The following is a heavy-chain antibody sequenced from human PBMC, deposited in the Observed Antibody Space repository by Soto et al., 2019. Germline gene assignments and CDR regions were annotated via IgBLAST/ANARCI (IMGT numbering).Heavy chain of an antibody. V-gene: IGHV4-39*01. CDR1: GGSISSSSYY. CDR2: IYYSGST. CDR3: ASLYYYDSSGYYFDY. D-gene: IGHD3-22*01. Sequence: SETLSLTCTVSGGSISSSSYYWGWIRQPPGKGLEWIGSIYYSGSTYYNPSLKSRVTISVDTSKNQFSLKLSSVTAADTAVYYCASLYYYDSSGYYFDYWGQGTLVTVSS. J-gene: IGHJ4*02.